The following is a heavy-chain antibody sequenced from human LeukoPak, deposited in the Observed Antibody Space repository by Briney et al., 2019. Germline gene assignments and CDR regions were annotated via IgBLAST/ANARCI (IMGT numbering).Heavy chain of an antibody. CDR1: GGSISSSSYY. J-gene: IGHJ3*02. V-gene: IGHV4-39*01. CDR3: AKHSRSGYSAYENAFDI. CDR2: IYYSGST. Sequence: SESLSLTCTVSGGSISSSSYYWDWIRQPPGKGLDSLGSIYYSGSTYYNPSLKSRVTISVDTSKNQSSLKLNSVTAADTAVYYCAKHSRSGYSAYENAFDIWGQGTMVTVSS. D-gene: IGHD5-12*01.